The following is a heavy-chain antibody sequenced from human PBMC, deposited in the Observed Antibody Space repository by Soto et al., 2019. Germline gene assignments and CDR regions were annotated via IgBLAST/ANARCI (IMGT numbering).Heavy chain of an antibody. Sequence: GGSLRLSCAASGFTFSSYAMSWVRQAPGKGLEWVSAISGSGGSTYYADSVKGRFTISRDNSKNTLYLQMNSLRAEDTAVYYCAKDLKGYCSSTSCRYYYYGMDVWGQGTTVTVSS. CDR1: GFTFSSYA. D-gene: IGHD2-2*01. CDR3: AKDLKGYCSSTSCRYYYYGMDV. J-gene: IGHJ6*02. V-gene: IGHV3-23*01. CDR2: ISGSGGST.